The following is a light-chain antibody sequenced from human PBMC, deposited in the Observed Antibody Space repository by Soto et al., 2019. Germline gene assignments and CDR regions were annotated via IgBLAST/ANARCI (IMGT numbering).Light chain of an antibody. CDR1: SDVGSYNF. CDR3: CADAGRSTYV. V-gene: IGLV2-23*02. Sequence: SDVGSYNFVSWYQQHPGEVPKVMIYEVSKRPSGVSDRFSGSKSGNTASLTISGLQAEDEADYYCCADAGRSTYVFGTGTKVTV. CDR2: EVS. J-gene: IGLJ1*01.